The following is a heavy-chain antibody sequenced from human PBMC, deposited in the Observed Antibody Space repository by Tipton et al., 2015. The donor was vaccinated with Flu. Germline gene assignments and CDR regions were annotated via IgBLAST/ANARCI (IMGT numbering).Heavy chain of an antibody. D-gene: IGHD3-10*01. V-gene: IGHV3-7*01. CDR2: IKQDGSVM. CDR1: GFTFSSYW. CDR3: VREIGGKGSY. Sequence: SLRLSCIGSGFTFSSYWMTWVRQAPGKGLEWVANIKQDGSVMYYVDSVKGRFTISRDNAKNSLFLQMNSLGAGDTARYYCVREIGGKGSYWGRGTLVTVSP. J-gene: IGHJ4*02.